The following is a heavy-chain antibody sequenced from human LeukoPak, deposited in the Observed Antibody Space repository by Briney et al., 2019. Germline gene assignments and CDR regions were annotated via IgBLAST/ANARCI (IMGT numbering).Heavy chain of an antibody. V-gene: IGHV3-23*01. CDR1: GFTFNNYV. CDR3: AKDRSIGTYYTFDH. D-gene: IGHD1-26*01. J-gene: IGHJ4*02. CDR2: ISASAAMT. Sequence: GGSLRLSCEASGFTFNNYVMTWVRQAPGKGLEWVSSISASAAMTYYADSVKGRFTVSRDNFNSRLYLHMSGLTAADTAVYYCAKDRSIGTYYTFDHWGQGSLVTVSS.